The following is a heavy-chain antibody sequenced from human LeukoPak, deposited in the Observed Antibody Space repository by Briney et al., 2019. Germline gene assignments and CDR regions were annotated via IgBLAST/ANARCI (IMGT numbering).Heavy chain of an antibody. Sequence: ASVKVSCKASGYTFTCYGITWVRQAPGQGLEWMGWISGYNGNTNYAQKVQGRVTMTTDTSTSTAYMELRSLRSDDTAVYYCARTLSYDSSGYYIEDYWGQGTLVTVSS. CDR3: ARTLSYDSSGYYIEDY. CDR1: GYTFTCYG. D-gene: IGHD3-22*01. J-gene: IGHJ4*02. V-gene: IGHV1-18*01. CDR2: ISGYNGNT.